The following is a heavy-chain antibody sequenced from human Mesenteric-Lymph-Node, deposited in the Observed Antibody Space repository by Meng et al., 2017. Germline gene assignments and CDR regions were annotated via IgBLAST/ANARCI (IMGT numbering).Heavy chain of an antibody. J-gene: IGHJ4*02. V-gene: IGHV3-33*08. D-gene: IGHD1-26*01. Sequence: GGSLRLSCAASGFTFSSYAMHWVRQAPGKGLEWVAVIWYDGIKKQYADSVKGRFTISRDTSKNSLYLQMNSLRAEDTAVYYCASRSGSYYGSHYYFDYWGQGTLVTVSS. CDR3: ASRSGSYYGSHYYFDY. CDR2: IWYDGIKK. CDR1: GFTFSSYA.